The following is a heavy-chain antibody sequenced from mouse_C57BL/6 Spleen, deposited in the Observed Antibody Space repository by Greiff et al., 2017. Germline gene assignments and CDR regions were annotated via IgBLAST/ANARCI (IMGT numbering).Heavy chain of an antibody. Sequence: EVKLLESGGGLVKPGGSLKLSCAASGFTFSDYGMHWVRQAPEEGLEWVAYISSGSSTIYYADTVKGRFTISRDNAKNTLFLQMTSLRSEDTAMYYCARVYGSSGYFDYWGQGTTLTVSS. CDR1: GFTFSDYG. CDR2: ISSGSSTI. CDR3: ARVYGSSGYFDY. V-gene: IGHV5-17*01. J-gene: IGHJ2*01. D-gene: IGHD1-1*01.